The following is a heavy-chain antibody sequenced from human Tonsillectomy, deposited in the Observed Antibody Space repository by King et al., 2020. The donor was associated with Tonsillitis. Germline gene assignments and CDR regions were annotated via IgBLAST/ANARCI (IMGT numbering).Heavy chain of an antibody. J-gene: IGHJ2*01. CDR3: AKVHSNSTWEMVWYFDV. CDR1: GFTFSSYA. D-gene: IGHD6-13*01. CDR2: ISGSGGNT. V-gene: IGHV3-23*04. Sequence: EVQLVESGGDLAQPGGSLRLSCEASGFTFSSYAMTWVRQAPGKGLQWVSCISGSGGNTYYSDSVKGRFTISRDNSKNTLYLQMNSLRAADTALYYCAKVHSNSTWEMVWYFDVWGRGTLVTVSS.